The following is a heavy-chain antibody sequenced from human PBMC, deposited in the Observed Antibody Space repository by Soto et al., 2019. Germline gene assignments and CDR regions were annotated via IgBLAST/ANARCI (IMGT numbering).Heavy chain of an antibody. J-gene: IGHJ6*02. V-gene: IGHV4-34*01. CDR1: GGSFSGYY. CDR3: ARGEVGGTLINYYYYGMDV. CDR2: INHSGST. Sequence: SETLSLTCAVYGGSFSGYYWSWIRQPPGKGLEWIGEINHSGSTNYNPSLKSRVTISVDTSKNQFSLKLSSVTAADTAVYYCARGEVGGTLINYYYYGMDVWGQGTTVTVSS. D-gene: IGHD1-1*01.